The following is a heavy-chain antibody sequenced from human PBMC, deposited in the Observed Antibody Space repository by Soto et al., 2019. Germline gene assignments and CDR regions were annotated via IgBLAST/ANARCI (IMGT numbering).Heavy chain of an antibody. Sequence: ASVKVSCKASGYSFTDYHIHWARQAPGQGLEWLGRINPKSGGTSTAQKFQGWVTMTTDTSISTASMELTRLTSDDTAIYYCARGDSTDCSNGVCSFFYNHDMDVWGQGTTVTVSS. J-gene: IGHJ6*02. CDR1: GYSFTDYH. CDR3: ARGDSTDCSNGVCSFFYNHDMDV. V-gene: IGHV1-2*04. CDR2: INPKSGGT. D-gene: IGHD2-8*01.